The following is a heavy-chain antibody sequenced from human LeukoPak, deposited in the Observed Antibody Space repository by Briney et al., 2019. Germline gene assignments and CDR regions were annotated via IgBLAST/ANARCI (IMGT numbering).Heavy chain of an antibody. Sequence: GASLRLSCAASGFTFSSYAMSWVRQAPGKGLEWVSAISGSGGSTYYADPVKGRFTISRDNSKNTLYLQMNSLRAEDTAVYYCAKSQMTTVTRSFYYGMDVWGQGTAVTVSS. CDR1: GFTFSSYA. CDR3: AKSQMTTVTRSFYYGMDV. J-gene: IGHJ6*02. D-gene: IGHD4-11*01. V-gene: IGHV3-23*01. CDR2: ISGSGGST.